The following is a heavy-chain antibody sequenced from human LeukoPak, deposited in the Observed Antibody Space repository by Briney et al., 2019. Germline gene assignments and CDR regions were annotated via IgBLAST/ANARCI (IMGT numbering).Heavy chain of an antibody. V-gene: IGHV1-69*06. CDR1: GGTFSSYA. D-gene: IGHD6-13*01. CDR2: IIPIFGTA. Sequence: SVKVSCKASGGTFSSYAISWVRQAPGQGLEWMGRIIPIFGTANYAQKFQGRVTITADKSTSTAYMELSSLRSEDTAVYYCASPPYSSSWGYFDYWGQGTLVTVSP. J-gene: IGHJ4*02. CDR3: ASPPYSSSWGYFDY.